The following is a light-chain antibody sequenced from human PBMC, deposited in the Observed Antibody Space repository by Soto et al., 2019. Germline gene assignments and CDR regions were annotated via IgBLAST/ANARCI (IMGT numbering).Light chain of an antibody. CDR1: QRVLYSSNDKNY. V-gene: IGKV4-1*01. CDR2: WAS. CDR3: QQRTRWPMT. Sequence: DIVISQSPGSLAVSLGERATINCKSNQRVLYSSNDKNYLAWYQQKPGQPPKLLISWASTRKSGVPDRFSGSGSGTDFTLTISSLEPEDFAVYYCQQRTRWPMTFGQGTRLEIK. J-gene: IGKJ5*01.